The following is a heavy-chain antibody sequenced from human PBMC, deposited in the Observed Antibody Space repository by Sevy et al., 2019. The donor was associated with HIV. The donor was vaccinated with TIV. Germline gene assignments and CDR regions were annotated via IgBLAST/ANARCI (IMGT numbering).Heavy chain of an antibody. Sequence: SQTLSLTCAISGDSVSSNSAAWNWIRQSPSRGLEWLGRTYYRSKWYNDYAVSVKSRITINPDTSKNQFSLQPNSVTPEDTAVYYCARAYCSGGNCYSYNFDYWGQGTLVTVSS. D-gene: IGHD2-15*01. J-gene: IGHJ4*02. V-gene: IGHV6-1*01. CDR2: TYYRSKWYN. CDR1: GDSVSSNSAA. CDR3: ARAYCSGGNCYSYNFDY.